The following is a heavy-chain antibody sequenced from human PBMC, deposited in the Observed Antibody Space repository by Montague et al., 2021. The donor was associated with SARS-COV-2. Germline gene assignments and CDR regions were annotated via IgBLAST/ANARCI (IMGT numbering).Heavy chain of an antibody. Sequence: SETLSLTCTVSGDSITYFYWSWIRQPAGKGLEWIGRVSSSGSTNYNPSLRSRVSMSVDTSKSQFSLKLSSVTAADTAVYYCARIQYGGYGGAFDYWGQGTLVTVSS. CDR2: VSSSGST. J-gene: IGHJ4*02. CDR1: GDSITYFY. CDR3: ARIQYGGYGGAFDY. D-gene: IGHD5-12*01. V-gene: IGHV4-4*07.